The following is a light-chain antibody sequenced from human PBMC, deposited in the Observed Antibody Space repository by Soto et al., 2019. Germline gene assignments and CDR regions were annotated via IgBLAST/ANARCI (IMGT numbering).Light chain of an antibody. CDR1: QSIDSY. Sequence: DIQMTQSPSSLSASVGDRLTLTCRASQSIDSYLNWYQQKPGKAPKLLIYAASNLQSGVPSRFSGSGSGTDFTVTISSLQPEDFATYYCQQTYSVPGTFGGGTKVDI. CDR3: QQTYSVPGT. J-gene: IGKJ4*01. V-gene: IGKV1-39*01. CDR2: AAS.